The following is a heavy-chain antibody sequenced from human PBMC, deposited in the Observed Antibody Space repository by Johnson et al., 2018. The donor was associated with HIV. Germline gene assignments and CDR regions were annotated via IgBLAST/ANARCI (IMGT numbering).Heavy chain of an antibody. CDR3: AKDLSDPKTRAFDI. CDR2: IRYDGSNK. V-gene: IGHV3-30*02. CDR1: GFTFSSYG. Sequence: VQLVESGGGVVQPGGSLRLSCAASGFTFSSYGMHWVRQAPGKGLEWVAFIRYDGSNKYYADSVKGRFTISRDNSKNTLYLQMYSLRAEDTAVYYWAKDLSDPKTRAFDIWGQGNMVTVSS. J-gene: IGHJ3*02. D-gene: IGHD2/OR15-2a*01.